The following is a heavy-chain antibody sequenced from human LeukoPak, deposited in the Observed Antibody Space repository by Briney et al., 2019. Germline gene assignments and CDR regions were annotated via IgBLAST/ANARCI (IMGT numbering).Heavy chain of an antibody. CDR1: GFTFSDYY. V-gene: IGHV3-11*06. D-gene: IGHD3-10*01. J-gene: IGHJ4*02. Sequence: GGSLRLSCAASGFTFSDYYMSWIRQAPGEGLEWVSYISKPGTSTNYADSVKGRFTISRDNAKNSLYLLMNSLRVEDTAVYYCARVGYYSSGPFSYFDYWGQGTLVTVSS. CDR3: ARVGYYSSGPFSYFDY. CDR2: ISKPGTST.